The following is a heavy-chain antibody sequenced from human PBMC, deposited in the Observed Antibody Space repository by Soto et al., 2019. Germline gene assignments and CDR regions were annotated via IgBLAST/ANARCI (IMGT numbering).Heavy chain of an antibody. CDR2: INSDGSST. J-gene: IGHJ4*02. D-gene: IGHD6-19*01. V-gene: IGHV3-74*01. CDR3: ARAVGAVAGTDKGDYFDY. Sequence: GGSLRLSCAAPGFTFSSYWMHWVRQAPGKGLVWVSRINSDGSSTSYADSVKGRFTISRDNAKNTLYLQMNSLRAEDTAVYYCARAVGAVAGTDKGDYFDYWGQGTLVTVSS. CDR1: GFTFSSYW.